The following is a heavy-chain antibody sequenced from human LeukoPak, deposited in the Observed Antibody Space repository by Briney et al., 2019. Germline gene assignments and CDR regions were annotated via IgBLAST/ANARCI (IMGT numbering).Heavy chain of an antibody. CDR1: GGSISSYY. CDR2: IYTSGST. Sequence: KPSETLSLTCTVSGGSISSYYWSWIRQPAGKGLEWIGRIYTSGSTNYNPSLKSRVTMSVDTSKNQFSLKLSSVTAADTGVYFCARGSLVYGDYPSGYYFDYWGQGTLVTVS. J-gene: IGHJ4*02. CDR3: ARGSLVYGDYPSGYYFDY. D-gene: IGHD4-17*01. V-gene: IGHV4-4*07.